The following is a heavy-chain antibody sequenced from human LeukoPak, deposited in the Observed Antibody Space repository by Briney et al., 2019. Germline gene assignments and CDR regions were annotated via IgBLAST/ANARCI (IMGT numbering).Heavy chain of an antibody. CDR1: GGSVSSGSYY. Sequence: SETLSLTCTVSGGSVSSGSYYWSWIRQPPGKGLEWIGYIYYSGSTNYNPSLKSRVTISVDTSKNQFSLKLSSVTAADTAVYYCARDNYTRRGWFDPWGQGTLVTVSS. D-gene: IGHD1-7*01. V-gene: IGHV4-61*01. CDR2: IYYSGST. J-gene: IGHJ5*02. CDR3: ARDNYTRRGWFDP.